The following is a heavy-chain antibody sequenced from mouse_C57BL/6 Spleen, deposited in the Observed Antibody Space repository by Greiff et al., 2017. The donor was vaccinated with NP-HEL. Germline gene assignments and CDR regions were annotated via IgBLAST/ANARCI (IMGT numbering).Heavy chain of an antibody. CDR2: ISDGGSYT. CDR1: GFTFSSYA. D-gene: IGHD2-4*01. CDR3: ARDNDYDLYYAMDY. V-gene: IGHV5-4*01. Sequence: SGGGLVKPGGSLKLSCAASGFTFSSYAMSWVRQTPEKRLEWVATISDGGSYTYYPDNVKGRFTISRDNAKNNLYLQMSHLKSEDTAMYYCARDNDYDLYYAMDYWGQGTSVTVSS. J-gene: IGHJ4*01.